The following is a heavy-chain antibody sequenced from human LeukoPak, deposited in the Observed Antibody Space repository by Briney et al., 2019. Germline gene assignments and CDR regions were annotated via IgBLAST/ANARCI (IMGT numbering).Heavy chain of an antibody. CDR1: GFTFSDYY. CDR2: ISSSGSTI. D-gene: IGHD6-13*01. V-gene: IGHV3-11*01. J-gene: IGHJ4*02. CDR3: AKDQTTRLSSSWYLYFDL. Sequence: GGSLRLSCAASGFTFSDYYMSWIRQAPGKGLEWVSYISSSGSTIYYADSVKGRFTISRDNAKNSLYLQMNSLRAEDTALYYGAKDQTTRLSSSWYLYFDLWGQGTLVTVSS.